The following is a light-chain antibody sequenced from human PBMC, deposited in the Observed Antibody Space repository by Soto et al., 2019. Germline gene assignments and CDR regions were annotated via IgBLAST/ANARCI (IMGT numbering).Light chain of an antibody. V-gene: IGLV2-8*01. CDR1: SSDVGAYNY. CDR3: TSYAGGNNV. CDR2: EVN. J-gene: IGLJ1*01. Sequence: QSALTQHPSASGSPGQSVTISCSGTSSDVGAYNYVSWYQQHPGKVPKLMVYEVNKRPSGVPDRFSGSKSGNTDSLTVSGLQAEYEADYYCTSYAGGNNVFGTGTKVTVL.